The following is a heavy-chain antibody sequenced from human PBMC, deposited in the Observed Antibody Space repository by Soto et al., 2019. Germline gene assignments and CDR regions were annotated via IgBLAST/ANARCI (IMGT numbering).Heavy chain of an antibody. CDR1: GFTFSSYS. CDR3: ARNYDSTAGGAFDI. D-gene: IGHD3-22*01. V-gene: IGHV3-21*04. J-gene: IGHJ3*02. CDR2: ISDSSDYI. Sequence: KPGGSLRLSCAASGFTFSSYSMNWVRQAPGKGLEWVSSISDSSDYIYYADSVKGRFTISRDNAKNSLYLQMNSLRAEDTAVYYCARNYDSTAGGAFDIWGQGTMVTVSS.